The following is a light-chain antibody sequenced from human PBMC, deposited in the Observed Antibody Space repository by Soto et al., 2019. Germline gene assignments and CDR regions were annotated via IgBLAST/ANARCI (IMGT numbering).Light chain of an antibody. Sequence: QSALTQPASVSGSPGQSITISCTGTSSDVGGYNYVPWYQQHPGKAPKLMIYDVSNRPSGVSNRFSGSKSGNTASLTISGLQAEDEADYYCSSYTSTSTPLFGGGTKLTVL. CDR2: DVS. V-gene: IGLV2-14*03. CDR1: SSDVGGYNY. J-gene: IGLJ3*02. CDR3: SSYTSTSTPL.